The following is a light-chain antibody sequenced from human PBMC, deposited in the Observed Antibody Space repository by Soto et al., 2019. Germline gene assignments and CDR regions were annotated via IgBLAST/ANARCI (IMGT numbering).Light chain of an antibody. J-gene: IGKJ4*01. CDR2: SGS. Sequence: DIVMTQSPLSLPVTPGEPASISCRSSQSLLHSNGYNCLDWYLQKPGQSPQLLIYSGSNRASGVPDRFSGSGSGTDFTLKISRVEAEDVGVYYCMQALQTPLTFGGGTKVEIK. CDR3: MQALQTPLT. CDR1: QSLLHSNGYNC. V-gene: IGKV2-28*01.